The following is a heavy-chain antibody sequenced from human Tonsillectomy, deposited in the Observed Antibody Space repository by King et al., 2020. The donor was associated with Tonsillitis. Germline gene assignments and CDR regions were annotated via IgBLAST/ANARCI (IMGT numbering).Heavy chain of an antibody. J-gene: IGHJ4*02. Sequence: VQLVESGGGLVQPGGSLRLSCAASGFTFSRYWMSWVRQAPGKGLEWVAHIKQDGGEKYYVDSVRGRFTISRDNAKNSLYLQMNSLRAEDTAVYYCARARFYGDPSLNSHRPYYFDYWGQGTLVTVSS. CDR1: GFTFSRYW. CDR3: ARARFYGDPSLNSHRPYYFDY. V-gene: IGHV3-7*03. D-gene: IGHD4-17*01. CDR2: IKQDGGEK.